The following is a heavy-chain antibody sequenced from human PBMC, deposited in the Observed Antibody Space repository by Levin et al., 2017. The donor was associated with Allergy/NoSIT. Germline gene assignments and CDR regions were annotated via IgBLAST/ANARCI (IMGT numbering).Heavy chain of an antibody. J-gene: IGHJ5*02. Sequence: SETLSLTCAVSGGSISSGTYYWAWIRQPPGKGLEWIGSIYYTGATYYSPSLNSRVTISVDTSKNRFSLNLNSMTAADTAVSYCARGFYDSSAEHWRFDTWGQGTLGTVSS. V-gene: IGHV4-39*07. CDR3: ARGFYDSSAEHWRFDT. CDR2: IYYTGAT. CDR1: GGSISSGTYY. D-gene: IGHD3-22*01.